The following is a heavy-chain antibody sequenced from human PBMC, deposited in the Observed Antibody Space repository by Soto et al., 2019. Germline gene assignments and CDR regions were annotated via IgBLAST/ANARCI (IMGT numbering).Heavy chain of an antibody. CDR1: YGSISSSSYD. CDR2: IYYSGST. CDR3: AGRPFATHLWLQSFEY. J-gene: IGHJ4*02. V-gene: IGHV4-39*01. D-gene: IGHD5-18*01. Sequence: SETLSLTCAFSYGSISSSSYDLGFILQPPLKGLEWIGSIYYSGSTYYNPSLKSRVTISVDTSKNQFSLKLSSVTAADTAVYYCAGRPFATHLWLQSFEYWGQGTLVTVSS.